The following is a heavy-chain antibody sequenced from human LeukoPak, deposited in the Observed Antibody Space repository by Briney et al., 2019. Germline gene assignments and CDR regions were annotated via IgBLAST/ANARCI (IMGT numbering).Heavy chain of an antibody. CDR2: TSWNSDSI. D-gene: IGHD3-10*01. J-gene: IGHJ6*03. CDR1: GFTFEDYA. Sequence: GGSLLLSCASSGFTFEDYAMHWIRQAPGKGLEWVSGTSWNSDSICYADSVKGRFTISRDNAKNSLYLQMNSLRAEDTALYYCAKGAGFDLDYYYMDVWGKGTTVTVSS. CDR3: AKGAGFDLDYYYMDV. V-gene: IGHV3-9*01.